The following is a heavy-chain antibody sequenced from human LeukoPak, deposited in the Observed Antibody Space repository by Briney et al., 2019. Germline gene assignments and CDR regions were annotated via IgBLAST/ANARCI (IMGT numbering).Heavy chain of an antibody. CDR1: GGSVSSGSYY. CDR3: ASGDFDN. Sequence: SETLSLTCTVSGGSVSSGSYYWSWIRQPPGKGLEWIGSIYYTGSTNYAPSFRSRVTISLDTSKNQFSLKLTSVTAADTAVYYCASGDFDNWGQGTLVTVSS. J-gene: IGHJ4*02. V-gene: IGHV4-61*01. D-gene: IGHD3-10*01. CDR2: IYYTGST.